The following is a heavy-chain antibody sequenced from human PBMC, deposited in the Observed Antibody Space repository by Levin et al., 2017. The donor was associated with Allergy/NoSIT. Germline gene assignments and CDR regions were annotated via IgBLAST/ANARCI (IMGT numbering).Heavy chain of an antibody. J-gene: IGHJ4*02. CDR2: MYHSGSA. CDR3: ARVGIWSGDYYFDY. Sequence: SETLSLTCNVSSDSIRSFYWSWIRQPPGGGLQWVGYMYHSGSANYNPSLKNRLSISIDTSKSQFSLKLRSVTAADTAIYYCARVGIWSGDYYFDYWGQGNLVSVSS. V-gene: IGHV4-59*01. D-gene: IGHD3-10*01. CDR1: SDSIRSFY.